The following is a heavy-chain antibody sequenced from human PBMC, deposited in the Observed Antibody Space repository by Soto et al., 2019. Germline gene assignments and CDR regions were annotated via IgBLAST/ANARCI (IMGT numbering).Heavy chain of an antibody. J-gene: IGHJ6*02. CDR1: GGTFSSYA. D-gene: IGHD3-3*01. CDR2: IIPIFGTA. V-gene: IGHV1-69*12. Sequence: QVQLVQSGAEVKKPGSSVKVSCKASGGTFSSYAISWVRQAPGQGLEWMGGIIPIFGTANYAQKFQGRVTSTADESTTXXYXELXSLRSEDTAVYYCAKTYYDFWSGYPPYYYYYGMDVWGQGTTVTVSS. CDR3: AKTYYDFWSGYPPYYYYYGMDV.